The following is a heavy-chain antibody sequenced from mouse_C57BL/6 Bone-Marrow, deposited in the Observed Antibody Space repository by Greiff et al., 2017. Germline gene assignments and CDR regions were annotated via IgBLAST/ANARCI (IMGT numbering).Heavy chain of an antibody. CDR3: AKNTPYGNYAVDY. D-gene: IGHD2-10*02. CDR2: IWRGGST. CDR1: GFSLTSYG. V-gene: IGHV2-5*01. Sequence: VKLMESGPGLVQPSQSLSITCTVSGFSLTSYGVHWVRQSPGKGLEWLGVIWRGGSTDYNAAFMSRLSITKDNSKSQVFFKMNSLQADDTAIYYCAKNTPYGNYAVDYWGQGTSVTVSS. J-gene: IGHJ4*01.